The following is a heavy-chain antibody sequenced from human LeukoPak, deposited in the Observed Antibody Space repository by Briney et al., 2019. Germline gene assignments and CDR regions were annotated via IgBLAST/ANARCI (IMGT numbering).Heavy chain of an antibody. D-gene: IGHD2-15*01. Sequence: GASLRLSCAASGFTCSSYARSWVRQAPGKGLEWVSGISGSGGGTLYADSVEGRFTISRDNSQNTLYLQINSLRAEDTAVYSCARRALVVATSYWYFDLWGRGTLVTVSS. CDR2: ISGSGGGT. V-gene: IGHV3-23*01. CDR1: GFTCSSYA. CDR3: ARRALVVATSYWYFDL. J-gene: IGHJ2*01.